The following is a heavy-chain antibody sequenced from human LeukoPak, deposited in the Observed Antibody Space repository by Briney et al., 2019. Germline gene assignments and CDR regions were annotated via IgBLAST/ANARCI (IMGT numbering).Heavy chain of an antibody. CDR1: GFTFSSYA. CDR2: ISGSGGST. D-gene: IGHD3-3*01. Sequence: GGSRRLSCVASGFTFSSYAMSWVRQAPGKVLEWVSAISGSGGSTYYADSVKGRFTIARHNSTNTLYLQTNSLRAEGTGVYYCAKARSPPFEYYDFWSGYYPFDYWGQGDLVTVSS. J-gene: IGHJ4*02. CDR3: AKARSPPFEYYDFWSGYYPFDY. V-gene: IGHV3-23*01.